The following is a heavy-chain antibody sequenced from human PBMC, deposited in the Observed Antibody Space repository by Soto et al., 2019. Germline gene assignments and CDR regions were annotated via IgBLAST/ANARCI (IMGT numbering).Heavy chain of an antibody. V-gene: IGHV1-3*01. Sequence: QVQLVQSGAEVKKPGASVRISCKASGYTFTSYAMHWVRQAPGQRLEWMGWINAGNGYTRYSQKFQGRVTITRDTPGSTAYMELNSLRYEDTAVYYCAIDIPILLLSGAWDSGWSAPLGQGTLVTVSS. CDR1: GYTFTSYA. J-gene: IGHJ5*02. CDR2: INAGNGYT. D-gene: IGHD1-26*01. CDR3: AIDIPILLLSGAWDSGWSAP.